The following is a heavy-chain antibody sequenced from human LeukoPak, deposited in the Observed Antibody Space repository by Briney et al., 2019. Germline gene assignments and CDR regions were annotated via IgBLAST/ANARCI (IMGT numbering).Heavy chain of an antibody. CDR2: ISSSGSAM. Sequence: PGGSLRLSCAASGFTFSSYSMNWVRQAPGKGLEWLSYISSSGSAMYYADSVKGRFTISRDNAKNSLYLQMNSLRAEDTAVYYCASDPGSRRPPWGQGTLVTVSS. CDR1: GFTFSSYS. D-gene: IGHD3-10*01. CDR3: ASDPGSRRPP. J-gene: IGHJ5*02. V-gene: IGHV3-48*04.